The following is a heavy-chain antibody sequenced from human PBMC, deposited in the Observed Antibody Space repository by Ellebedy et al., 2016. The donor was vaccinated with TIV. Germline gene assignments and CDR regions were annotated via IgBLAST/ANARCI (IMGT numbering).Heavy chain of an antibody. V-gene: IGHV1-46*01. J-gene: IGHJ6*02. Sequence: AASVKVSCKASGYTFTNYYMNWVRQAPGQGLEWMGIIHPGGGGTSYAQKFQGRVRMTRDTSTSTVYMELSSLSSEDTALYYCAKAPLSGVFYGMDVWGQGTTVTVSS. D-gene: IGHD3-16*02. CDR2: IHPGGGGT. CDR3: AKAPLSGVFYGMDV. CDR1: GYTFTNYY.